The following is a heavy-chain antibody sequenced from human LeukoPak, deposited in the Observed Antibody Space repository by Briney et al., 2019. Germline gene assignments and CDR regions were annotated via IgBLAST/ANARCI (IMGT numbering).Heavy chain of an antibody. CDR1: GFTFSSYS. J-gene: IGHJ4*02. D-gene: IGHD2-2*01. CDR3: ARLGYCSGTRCPDFDY. CDR2: ISSSSGYI. Sequence: KPGGSLRVSCAASGFTFSSYSMTWVRQAPGKGLEWVSSISSSSGYIYYADSVKGRFTISRDNAKNSLYLQMNSLRGEDTAVYYCARLGYCSGTRCPDFDYWGQGTLVTVSS. V-gene: IGHV3-21*01.